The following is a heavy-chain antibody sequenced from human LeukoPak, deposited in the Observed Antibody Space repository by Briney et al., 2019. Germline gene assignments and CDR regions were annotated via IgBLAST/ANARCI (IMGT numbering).Heavy chain of an antibody. D-gene: IGHD2-2*01. CDR2: IYSGGST. CDR1: GFTVSSNY. Sequence: GGSLRLSCAASGFTVSSNYMSWVRQAPGKGLEWVSVIYSGGSTYYADSVKGRFTISRDNSKNTLYLQMNSLRAQDTAVYYCARALVVVPAAYFDYWGQGTLVTVSS. V-gene: IGHV3-66*01. CDR3: ARALVVVPAAYFDY. J-gene: IGHJ4*02.